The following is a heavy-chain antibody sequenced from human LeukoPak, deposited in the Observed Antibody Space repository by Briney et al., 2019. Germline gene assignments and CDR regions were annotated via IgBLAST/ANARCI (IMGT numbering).Heavy chain of an antibody. D-gene: IGHD1-26*01. Sequence: SETLSLTCTVSGGSISSYYWSWIRQPPGKGLEWIGYIYYSGSTNYNPSLKSRVTISVDTSKNQFSLKLSSVTAADTAVYYCARSLLSGSYLGTFDYWGQGTLVTVSS. CDR3: ARSLLSGSYLGTFDY. CDR1: GGSISSYY. V-gene: IGHV4-59*01. CDR2: IYYSGST. J-gene: IGHJ4*02.